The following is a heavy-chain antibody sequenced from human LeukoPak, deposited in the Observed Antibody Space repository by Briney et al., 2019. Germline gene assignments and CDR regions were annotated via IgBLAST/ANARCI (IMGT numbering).Heavy chain of an antibody. CDR1: GFTFSSYS. CDR3: ARENYYDSSGYAAEGDWFDP. CDR2: ISRSSSYI. D-gene: IGHD3-22*01. Sequence: GGSLRLSCVASGFTFSSYSMNWVRQAPGKGLEWVSSISRSSSYIYYADSVKGRFTISRDNAKNSLYLQMNSLRAEDTAVYYCARENYYDSSGYAAEGDWFDPWGQGTLVTVSS. J-gene: IGHJ5*02. V-gene: IGHV3-21*01.